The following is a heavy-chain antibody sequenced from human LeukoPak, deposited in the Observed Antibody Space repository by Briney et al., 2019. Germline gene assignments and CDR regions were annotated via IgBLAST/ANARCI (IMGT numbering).Heavy chain of an antibody. J-gene: IGHJ4*02. CDR2: IKQDGSEK. V-gene: IGHV3-7*01. Sequence: GGSLRLSCAASGFTFSSYWMSWVRQAPGKGLEWVANIKQDGSEKCYVDSVKGRFTISRDNAKNSLYLQMNSLRAEDTAVYYCARLGRQYDSSGGFDYWGQGTLVTVSS. D-gene: IGHD3-22*01. CDR1: GFTFSSYW. CDR3: ARLGRQYDSSGGFDY.